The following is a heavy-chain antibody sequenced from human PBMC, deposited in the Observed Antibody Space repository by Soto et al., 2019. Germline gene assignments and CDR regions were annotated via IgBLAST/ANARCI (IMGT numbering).Heavy chain of an antibody. CDR2: IKSKTDGGTT. J-gene: IGHJ4*02. Sequence: EVQLVESGGGLVKPVESLRLSCAASAFTLSNAWLNWVRQAPGKGLEWVGRIKSKTDGGTTDYAAPVKGRFIISREDSKNTLYLQMNSLKTEETAGYDCTTALTGLGEAQVFWGQGNLVTVSS. D-gene: IGHD3-10*01. CDR1: AFTLSNAW. CDR3: TTALTGLGEAQVF. V-gene: IGHV3-15*07.